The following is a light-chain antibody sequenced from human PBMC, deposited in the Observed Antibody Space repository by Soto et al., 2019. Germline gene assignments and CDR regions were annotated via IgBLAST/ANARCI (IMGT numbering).Light chain of an antibody. Sequence: DIQWTQSPSFLSASVGDRVTITCRASQGISSYLAWYQQRPGKAPKLLIYAASTLQSVFPSRFSGSGSGTEFTLTISSLQPDDFATYYCQQYNSYSAFGQGTRVEIK. J-gene: IGKJ5*01. CDR1: QGISSY. V-gene: IGKV1-9*01. CDR2: AAS. CDR3: QQYNSYSA.